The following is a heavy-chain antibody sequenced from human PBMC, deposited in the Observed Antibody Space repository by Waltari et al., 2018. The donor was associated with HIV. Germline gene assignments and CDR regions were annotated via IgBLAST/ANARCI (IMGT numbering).Heavy chain of an antibody. V-gene: IGHV4-34*01. CDR2: INHSGST. D-gene: IGHD3-22*01. CDR1: GGSFSGYY. CDR3: ARLPSRSSSSGYTLTGYYYGMDV. Sequence: QVQLQQWGAGLLKPSETLSLTCAVSGGSFSGYYWIWIRQPPGKGLEWIGEINHSGSTNYNPSLKSRVTISVDTSKNQFSLKLSSVTAADTAVYYCARLPSRSSSSGYTLTGYYYGMDVWGQGTTVTVSS. J-gene: IGHJ6*02.